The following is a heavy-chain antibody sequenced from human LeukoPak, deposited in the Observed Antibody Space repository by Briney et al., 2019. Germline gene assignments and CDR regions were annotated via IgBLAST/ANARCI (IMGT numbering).Heavy chain of an antibody. CDR1: GYTFTGYG. CDR2: ISAYNGNT. D-gene: IGHD2-2*01. V-gene: IGHV1-18*01. J-gene: IGHJ5*02. CDR3: ARELPGVPAIDP. Sequence: ASMKVSCKASGYTFTGYGISWVRQAPGQGLEWMGWISAYNGNTNYAQKLQGRVTMTTDTSTSTAYMELRSLRSDDTAVYYCARELPGVPAIDPWGQGTLVTVPS.